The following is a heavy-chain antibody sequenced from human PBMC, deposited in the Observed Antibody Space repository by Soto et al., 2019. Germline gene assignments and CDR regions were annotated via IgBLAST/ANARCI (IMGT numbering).Heavy chain of an antibody. D-gene: IGHD3-22*01. CDR1: GGSISSYY. CDR3: ARDLYYYDSSGYPGAFDI. Sequence: SETLSLTCTVSGGSISSYYWSWIRQPPGKGLEWIGYIYYSGSTNYNPSLKSRVTISVDTSKNKFSLKLSSVTAADTAVYYCARDLYYYDSSGYPGAFDIWGQGTMVTVSS. CDR2: IYYSGST. J-gene: IGHJ3*02. V-gene: IGHV4-59*01.